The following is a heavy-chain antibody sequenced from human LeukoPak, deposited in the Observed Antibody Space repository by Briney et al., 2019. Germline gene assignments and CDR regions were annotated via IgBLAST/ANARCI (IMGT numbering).Heavy chain of an antibody. J-gene: IGHJ5*02. Sequence: ASVKVSCKASGYTFTSYGISWVRQAPGQGLEWMGWISAYNGNTNYAQKLQGRVTRTTDTSTSTAYMELRSLRSDDTAVYYCARDSLYCSGGSCPYNWFDPWGQGTLVTVSS. D-gene: IGHD2-15*01. CDR1: GYTFTSYG. CDR2: ISAYNGNT. V-gene: IGHV1-18*01. CDR3: ARDSLYCSGGSCPYNWFDP.